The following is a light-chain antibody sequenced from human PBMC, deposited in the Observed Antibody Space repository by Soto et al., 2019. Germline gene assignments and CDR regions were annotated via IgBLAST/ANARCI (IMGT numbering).Light chain of an antibody. J-gene: IGKJ5*01. V-gene: IGKV1-5*03. CDR3: QQSYTTPIT. CDR1: QTISMW. Sequence: DIQMTQSPSTLSASVGDRVTITCRASQTISMWLAWYQQKPGKAPMLLIYKASYLESGVPSRFSGTGSGTDFTLTINSLQPEDFATYYCQQSYTTPITFGQGTRLEIK. CDR2: KAS.